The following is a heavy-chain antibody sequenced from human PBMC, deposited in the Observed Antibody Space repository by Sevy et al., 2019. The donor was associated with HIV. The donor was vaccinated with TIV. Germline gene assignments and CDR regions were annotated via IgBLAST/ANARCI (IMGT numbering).Heavy chain of an antibody. CDR3: ARDLNDFWSGYLYGMDV. D-gene: IGHD3-3*01. V-gene: IGHV3-7*01. CDR1: GFTFSSYW. Sequence: GGSLRLSCAASGFTFSSYWMSWVRQAPGKGLEWVANIKQDGSEKYYVDSVKGRFTISRDNAKNSLYLQMNSLIAEDTAVYYCARDLNDFWSGYLYGMDVWGQGTTVTVSS. J-gene: IGHJ6*02. CDR2: IKQDGSEK.